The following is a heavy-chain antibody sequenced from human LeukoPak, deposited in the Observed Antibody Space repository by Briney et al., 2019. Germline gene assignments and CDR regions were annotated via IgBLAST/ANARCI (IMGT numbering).Heavy chain of an antibody. D-gene: IGHD3-10*01. V-gene: IGHV4-38-2*02. Sequence: SETLSLTCTVSGYSISSGYYWGWIRQPPGKGLEWIGSIYHSGSTYYNPSLKSRVTISVDTSKNQFSLKLSSVTAADTAVYYCARGLLYGSGSYYNNWGQGTLVTVSS. J-gene: IGHJ4*02. CDR1: GYSISSGYY. CDR3: ARGLLYGSGSYYNN. CDR2: IYHSGST.